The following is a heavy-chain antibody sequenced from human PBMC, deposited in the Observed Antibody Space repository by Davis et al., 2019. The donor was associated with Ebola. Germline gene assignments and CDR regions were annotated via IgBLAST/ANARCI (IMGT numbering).Heavy chain of an antibody. J-gene: IGHJ4*02. V-gene: IGHV3-48*02. CDR1: GFTLSTYS. Sequence: PGGSLRLSCAASGFTLSTYSMNWVRQAPGKGLEWVSYISGSSTTIYYADSVKGRFTISRDNAKNSLYLQMNSLRDEDTAMYYCARNGYSSSGRDYWGQGTLVTVSS. D-gene: IGHD5-24*01. CDR3: ARNGYSSSGRDY. CDR2: ISGSSTTI.